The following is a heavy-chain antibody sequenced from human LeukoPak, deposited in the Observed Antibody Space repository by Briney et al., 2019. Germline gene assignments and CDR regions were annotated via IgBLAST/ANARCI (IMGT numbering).Heavy chain of an antibody. CDR1: GYTFTNYD. Sequence: ASVNVSCTASGYTFTNYDINWVRQATGQGLEWMGWLNPHSGNTGYAQKFQGRVTMTRNTSINTAYMELSSLRSDDTAVYYCARRIISDYWGQGSLVTVSS. CDR3: ARRIISDY. CDR2: LNPHSGNT. J-gene: IGHJ4*02. V-gene: IGHV1-8*01. D-gene: IGHD3-10*01.